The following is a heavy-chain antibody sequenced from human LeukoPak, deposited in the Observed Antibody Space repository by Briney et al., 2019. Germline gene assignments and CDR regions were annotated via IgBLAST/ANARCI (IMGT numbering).Heavy chain of an antibody. Sequence: PSETLSLTCAVYGVSFSGYYWSWIRQPPGKGLVWIAEINHSGSTNYNPSLKSRVTISVDTSKNQFSLKLSSVTAADTAVYYCASPSYPTSFNAFDIWGQGTMVTVSS. V-gene: IGHV4-34*01. CDR2: INHSGST. J-gene: IGHJ3*02. CDR3: ASPSYPTSFNAFDI. CDR1: GVSFSGYY. D-gene: IGHD5-18*01.